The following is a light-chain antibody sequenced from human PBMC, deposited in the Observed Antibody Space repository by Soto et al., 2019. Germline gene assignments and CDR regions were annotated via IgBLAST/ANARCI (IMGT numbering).Light chain of an antibody. Sequence: DIQMTQSPSTLSASVGDRVTITCRASQNIYSWLAWYHQKPGKAPNLLIYKASYLESGVPSRFSGSGSGTEFTLTISSLQPDDFATYYCQLYNSYPITFGQGTRLEIK. CDR3: QLYNSYPIT. CDR1: QNIYSW. CDR2: KAS. J-gene: IGKJ5*01. V-gene: IGKV1-5*03.